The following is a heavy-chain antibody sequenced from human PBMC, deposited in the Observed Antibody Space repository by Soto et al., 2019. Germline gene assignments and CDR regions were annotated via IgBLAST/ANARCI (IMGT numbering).Heavy chain of an antibody. CDR1: GVSLRSYG. Sequence: GGCMGLGCAACGVSLRSYGVSWVRQDQGKGLEWLATIKTDASEKKYVDSVKGRFTVSRDNAKNSLYLQMDSLRAEDTAVYYCARDSGYGSGSSVNHYLDCWARAPLVTVPS. D-gene: IGHD3-10*01. J-gene: IGHJ4*01. CDR2: IKTDASEK. CDR3: ARDSGYGSGSSVNHYLDC. V-gene: IGHV3-7*01.